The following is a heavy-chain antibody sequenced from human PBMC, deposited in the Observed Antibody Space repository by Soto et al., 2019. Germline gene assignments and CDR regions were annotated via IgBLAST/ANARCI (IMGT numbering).Heavy chain of an antibody. V-gene: IGHV3-30*03. Sequence: VQLVESGGGLVQPGGSLRLSCTASGFIFSSYGMHWVRQAPGKGLEWVAVISNDGTNKYYADSVKGRFTISRDQSKNTLYLQMNSLRREDTAVYYCARPRRDFYYYFGMDVWGQGATVTVSS. CDR2: ISNDGTNK. D-gene: IGHD6-6*01. CDR3: ARPRRDFYYYFGMDV. CDR1: GFIFSSYG. J-gene: IGHJ6*02.